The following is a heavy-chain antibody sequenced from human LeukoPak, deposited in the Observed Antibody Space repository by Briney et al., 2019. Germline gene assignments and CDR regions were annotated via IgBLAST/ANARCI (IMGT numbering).Heavy chain of an antibody. D-gene: IGHD1-14*01. Sequence: GGSLRLSCAASGFSLSNYGMHWVRQAPGRGVEWVAALLYDGNTKHYADSVKGRFTISRDISKNTFYLQMNSPTAEDTAVYYCARDHRPEIQYYYMDVWGKGTTVAVSS. CDR2: LLYDGNTK. CDR1: GFSLSNYG. J-gene: IGHJ6*03. CDR3: ARDHRPEIQYYYMDV. V-gene: IGHV3-33*01.